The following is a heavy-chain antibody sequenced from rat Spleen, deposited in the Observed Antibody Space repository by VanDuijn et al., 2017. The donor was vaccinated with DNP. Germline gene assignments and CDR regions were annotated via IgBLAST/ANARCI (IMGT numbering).Heavy chain of an antibody. CDR2: IWFDGTT. V-gene: IGHV2-16*01. CDR3: AVLGRYY. J-gene: IGHJ2*01. Sequence: QVQLKESGPGLVQPSQTLSLTCTVSGFSLTNFGVSWVRQPPGKGLEWIGAIWFDGTTDYDSGLKSRLSISRDTSKSQVFLKMNSVQTEDTAMYFCAVLGRYYWGHGVMVTVSS. CDR1: GFSLTNFG.